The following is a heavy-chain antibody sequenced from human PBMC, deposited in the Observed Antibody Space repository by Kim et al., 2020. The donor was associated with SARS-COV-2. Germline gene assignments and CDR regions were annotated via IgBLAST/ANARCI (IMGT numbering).Heavy chain of an antibody. CDR3: ERRPSDIDR. Sequence: SETLSLTCAVYTGSFRANYWDWIRQYLGMGLEWNGEINASGSANHNPSIKSRLTLSVDTPKNQYYLKLTSVTLAITAINYCERRPSDIDRWG. D-gene: IGHD3-9*01. CDR2: INASGSA. CDR1: TGSFRANY. J-gene: IGHJ1*01. V-gene: IGHV4-34*10.